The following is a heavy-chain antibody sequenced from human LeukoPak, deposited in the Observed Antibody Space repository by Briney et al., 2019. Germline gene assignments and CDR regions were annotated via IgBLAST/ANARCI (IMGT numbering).Heavy chain of an antibody. D-gene: IGHD5-12*01. Sequence: GGSLRLSCAASGFTFNRYGMSWVRRAPGKGLEWVAVISHDGTNKYYADSVKGRFTISRDNSKNTLFLQINSLRPEDTAVYYCARDPQRSYSGYEIDYWGQGTLVTVSS. J-gene: IGHJ4*02. CDR1: GFTFNRYG. V-gene: IGHV3-30*03. CDR3: ARDPQRSYSGYEIDY. CDR2: ISHDGTNK.